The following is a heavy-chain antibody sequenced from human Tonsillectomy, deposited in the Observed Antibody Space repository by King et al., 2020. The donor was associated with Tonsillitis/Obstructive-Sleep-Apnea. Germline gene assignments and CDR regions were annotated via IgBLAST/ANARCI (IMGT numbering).Heavy chain of an antibody. J-gene: IGHJ4*02. V-gene: IGHV1-2*02. CDR1: GYTFIAYY. CDR2: INPNTGGT. Sequence: VQLVESGAEVKKPGASVKVSCKASGYTFIAYYIHWVRQAPGQGLEWMGWINPNTGGTDYAQKFQGRVTMTRGTSISTAYMELGRLRSYDTAVYYCARDQDSSAGDYWGQGTLVTVSS. D-gene: IGHD3-22*01. CDR3: ARDQDSSAGDY.